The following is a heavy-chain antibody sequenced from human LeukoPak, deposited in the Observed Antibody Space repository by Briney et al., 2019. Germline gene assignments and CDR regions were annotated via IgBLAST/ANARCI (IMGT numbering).Heavy chain of an antibody. CDR2: IYSGGST. D-gene: IGHD3-9*01. J-gene: IGHJ4*02. CDR1: GFTVSNNY. Sequence: PGGSLRLSCAASGFTVSNNYMSWVRQAPGKGLEWVSVIYSGGSTYYADSVKGRFTISRDNSKNTLYLQMNSLRAEDTAVYYCARDQGSYDILTGYYRSPGYFDYWGQGTLVTVSS. V-gene: IGHV3-53*05. CDR3: ARDQGSYDILTGYYRSPGYFDY.